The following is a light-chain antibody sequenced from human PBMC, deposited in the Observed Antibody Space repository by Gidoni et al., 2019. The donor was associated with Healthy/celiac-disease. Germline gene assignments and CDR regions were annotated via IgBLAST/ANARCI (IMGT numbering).Light chain of an antibody. Sequence: EIVLTQAPATLSLSPGERATLSCRASQSVSSYLAWYQPKPGQAPRLLIYDASTRATGIPARFSGSGSGTDFPLTISRLEPEDFAVYYCQQRSTWPITFGQGTRLEIK. CDR2: DAS. J-gene: IGKJ5*01. CDR3: QQRSTWPIT. V-gene: IGKV3-11*01. CDR1: QSVSSY.